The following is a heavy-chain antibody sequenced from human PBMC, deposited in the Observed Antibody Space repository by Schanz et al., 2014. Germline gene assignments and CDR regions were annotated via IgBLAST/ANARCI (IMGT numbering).Heavy chain of an antibody. CDR3: ARNKYTSGWYYFDY. V-gene: IGHV4-59*08. CDR1: GDSVNSNY. CDR2: FYNPGST. Sequence: QVQLQESGPGLVKPSETLSLTCTVSGDSVNSNYWNWIRQSPGRGLEWIGHFYNPGSTNYNPPLKMQATISIDPSTNQVSLKLTFVTAADTAVYFCARNKYTSGWYYFDYWGQGVLVTVSS. J-gene: IGHJ4*02. D-gene: IGHD6-19*01.